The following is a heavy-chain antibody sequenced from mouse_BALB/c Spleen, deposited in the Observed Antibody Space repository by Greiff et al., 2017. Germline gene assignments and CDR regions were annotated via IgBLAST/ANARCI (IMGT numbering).Heavy chain of an antibody. Sequence: VQLKQSGAELMKPGASVKISCKATGYTFSSYWIEWVKQRPGHGLEWIGEILPGSGSTNYNEKFKGKATFTADTSSNTAYMQLSSLTSEDSAVYYCARRGYDRAYWGQGTLVTVSA. D-gene: IGHD2-2*01. CDR2: ILPGSGST. V-gene: IGHV1-9*01. J-gene: IGHJ3*01. CDR1: GYTFSSYW. CDR3: ARRGYDRAY.